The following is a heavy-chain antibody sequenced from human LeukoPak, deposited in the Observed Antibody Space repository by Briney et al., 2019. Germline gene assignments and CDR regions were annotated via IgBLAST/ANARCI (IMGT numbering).Heavy chain of an antibody. CDR2: IWYDGSDE. J-gene: IGHJ4*02. CDR1: GFTFSNYG. Sequence: GRSLRLSCAASGFTFSNYGMHWVRQAPGKGLEWVTVIWYDGSDEYYADSVKGRFTISRDNSKNTLYLQMKSLRAEDTAVYYCARDANGYYFDYWGQGTLVTVSS. CDR3: ARDANGYYFDY. V-gene: IGHV3-33*01. D-gene: IGHD1-1*01.